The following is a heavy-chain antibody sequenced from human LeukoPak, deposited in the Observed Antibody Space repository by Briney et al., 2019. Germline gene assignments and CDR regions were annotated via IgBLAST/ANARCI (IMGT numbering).Heavy chain of an antibody. V-gene: IGHV4-59*01. CDR1: GGSISSYY. CDR2: IYYSGST. D-gene: IGHD3-10*01. Sequence: SETLSLTCTVSGGSISSYYWSWIRQPPGKGLEWIGYIYYSGSTNYNPSLKSRVTISVDTSKNQFSLKLSSVTAADTAVYYCARRGYYYGSGSANWFDPWGQGTLVTVSS. CDR3: ARRGYYYGSGSANWFDP. J-gene: IGHJ5*02.